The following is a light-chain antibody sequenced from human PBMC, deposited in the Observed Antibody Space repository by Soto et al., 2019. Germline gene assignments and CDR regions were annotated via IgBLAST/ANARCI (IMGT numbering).Light chain of an antibody. Sequence: DIQLTQSPSSLSASVGDKVTITCRASQSIRSYLNWVQQKPGKAPKLLIYDASSLQTGVPSRFSGSGSGTDFSLTISSLQTEDFATYYCEQSYSTPPWTFGQGTKVDI. CDR1: QSIRSY. CDR3: EQSYSTPPWT. J-gene: IGKJ1*01. V-gene: IGKV1-39*01. CDR2: DAS.